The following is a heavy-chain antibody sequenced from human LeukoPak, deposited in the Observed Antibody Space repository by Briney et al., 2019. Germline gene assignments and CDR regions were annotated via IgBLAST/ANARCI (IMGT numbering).Heavy chain of an antibody. CDR2: ISGSGGST. J-gene: IGHJ3*02. Sequence: GGSLRLSCTTSKFNFNNYGFTWVRQAPGKGLEWVSSISGSGGSTQYAASVQGRFTISRDNSKNTLYLQMNSLRAEDTAVYYCAKDPNGDYIGTFDIWGQGTMVTVSS. V-gene: IGHV3-23*01. CDR1: KFNFNNYG. D-gene: IGHD4-17*01. CDR3: AKDPNGDYIGTFDI.